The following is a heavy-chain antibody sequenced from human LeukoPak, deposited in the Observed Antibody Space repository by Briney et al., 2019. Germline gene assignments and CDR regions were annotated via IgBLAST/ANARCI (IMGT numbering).Heavy chain of an antibody. J-gene: IGHJ4*02. CDR3: ARGSGPNDY. V-gene: IGHV3-73*01. D-gene: IGHD3-3*01. Sequence: GGSLKLSCAASGFTFSGSAMHWVRQASGKGLEWVGRIRSKANSYATAYAASVKGRFTISRDDSKNTAYLQMNSLQTEDTAVYYCARGSGPNDYWGQGTLVAVSS. CDR2: IRSKANSYAT. CDR1: GFTFSGSA.